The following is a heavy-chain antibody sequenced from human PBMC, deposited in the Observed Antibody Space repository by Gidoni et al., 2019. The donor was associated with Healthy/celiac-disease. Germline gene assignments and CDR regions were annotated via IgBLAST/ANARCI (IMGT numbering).Heavy chain of an antibody. V-gene: IGHV4-34*01. CDR1: GGYLSGYY. CDR3: ARAWKGSGRRYYYMDV. J-gene: IGHJ6*03. D-gene: IGHD3-3*01. Sequence: QVHLQQWGAGLLKPSATLSLPSAASGGYLSGYYWSWLRQPPGKGLEWIGEITHSGSTNYNPSLNSRVTISVDTSKNQFSLKLSSVPAADTAVYYCARAWKGSGRRYYYMDVWGKGTTVTVSS. CDR2: ITHSGST.